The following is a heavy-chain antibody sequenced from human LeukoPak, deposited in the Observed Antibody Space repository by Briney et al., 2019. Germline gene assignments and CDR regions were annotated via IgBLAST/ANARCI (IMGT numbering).Heavy chain of an antibody. CDR1: GYTFTSYA. CDR2: INAGNGNT. J-gene: IGHJ5*02. Sequence: GASVKVSCKASGYTFTSYAMHWVRQAPGQRLEWMGWINAGNGNTKYSQKFQGRVTITRDTSASTAYMELSSLRSEDTAVYYCARDKGQIQPVFDPWGQGTLVTVSS. D-gene: IGHD5-18*01. CDR3: ARDKGQIQPVFDP. V-gene: IGHV1-3*01.